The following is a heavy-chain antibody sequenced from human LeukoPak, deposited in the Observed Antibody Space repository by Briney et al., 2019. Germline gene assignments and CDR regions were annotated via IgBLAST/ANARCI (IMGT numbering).Heavy chain of an antibody. CDR1: GFTFSSYA. CDR2: ISGSGGST. V-gene: IGHV3-23*01. D-gene: IGHD3-22*01. CDR3: AKSPDSSPDAFDI. J-gene: IGHJ3*02. Sequence: GGSLRLSCAASGFTFSSYAMSWVRQAPGKGLEWVSAISGSGGSTSYADSVKDRVTLYRDNSKNTLYLQMNSLRAEDTAVYYCAKSPDSSPDAFDIWGQGTMVTVSS.